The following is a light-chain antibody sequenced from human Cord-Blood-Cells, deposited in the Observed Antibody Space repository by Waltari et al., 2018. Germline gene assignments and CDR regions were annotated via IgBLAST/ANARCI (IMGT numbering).Light chain of an antibody. J-gene: IGLJ2*01. CDR1: SSDVGGYNY. V-gene: IGLV2-14*01. CDR2: DVS. Sequence: QSALTPPASVSGSPGQSITIPCTGTSSDVGGYNYVPWYQQHPGKAPKLMIYDVSNRPSGVSNRFSGSKSGNTASLTISGLQAEDEADYYYSSYTSSSTLVVFGGGTKLTVL. CDR3: SSYTSSSTLVV.